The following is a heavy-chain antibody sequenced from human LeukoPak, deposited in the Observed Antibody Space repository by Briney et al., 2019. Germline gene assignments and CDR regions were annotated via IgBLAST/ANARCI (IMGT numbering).Heavy chain of an antibody. D-gene: IGHD5-12*01. V-gene: IGHV4-59*01. CDR2: ISYSGRT. CDR1: GGSINTYY. CDR3: ARSGGYSGYDVDC. J-gene: IGHJ4*01. Sequence: PSETLSLTCTVSGGSINTYYWHCVRQPPGKGLEWVGYISYSGRTNYNPSLKSRVTISIDKSKNQFSLKLSSVTAEDTAVYYCARSGGYSGYDVDCWGQGTLVTVSS.